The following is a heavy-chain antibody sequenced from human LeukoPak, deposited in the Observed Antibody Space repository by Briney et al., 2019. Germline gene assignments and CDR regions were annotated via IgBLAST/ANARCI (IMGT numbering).Heavy chain of an antibody. D-gene: IGHD6-13*01. V-gene: IGHV4-59*01. CDR3: ARAILAADYYLDY. CDR1: GGSFSGYY. CDR2: SQYTGST. J-gene: IGHJ4*02. Sequence: PSETLSLTCAVYGGSFSGYYWSWIRQPPGKGLEWIGYSQYTGSTNYNPSLKSRVTISIDTSKNQFSPKLSSVSAADAAFYYCARAILAADYYLDYWGQGTLVTVSS.